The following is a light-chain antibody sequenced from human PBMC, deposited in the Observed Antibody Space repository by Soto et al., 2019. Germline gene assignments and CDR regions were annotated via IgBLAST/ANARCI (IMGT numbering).Light chain of an antibody. CDR3: SSYASTSFLVV. V-gene: IGLV2-14*01. CDR2: NVS. J-gene: IGLJ3*02. Sequence: QSALAQPASVSGSPGQSITISCTGTSSDVGGFDYVSWYQQRPGKVPKLIIHNVSNRPSGVSDRFSGSKSGNTASLTISGLQADDEADYYCSSYASTSFLVVFGGGTKVTVL. CDR1: SSDVGGFDY.